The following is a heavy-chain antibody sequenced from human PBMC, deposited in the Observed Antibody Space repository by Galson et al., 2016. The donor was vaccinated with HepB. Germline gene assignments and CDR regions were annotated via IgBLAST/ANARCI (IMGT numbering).Heavy chain of an antibody. CDR2: ISWNNNDV. J-gene: IGHJ4*02. Sequence: SLRLSCAASGFNFDNYAMHWVRQAPGKGLEWVSGISWNNNDVGYADSVKGRFTISRDNAKNSLYLQMNSLRAEDTALYYCVKDAIYYDKSGYSYYFDHWGQGTQVTVSS. D-gene: IGHD3-22*01. V-gene: IGHV3-9*01. CDR3: VKDAIYYDKSGYSYYFDH. CDR1: GFNFDNYA.